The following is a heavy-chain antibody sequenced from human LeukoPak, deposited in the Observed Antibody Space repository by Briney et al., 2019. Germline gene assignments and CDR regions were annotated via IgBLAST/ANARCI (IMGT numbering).Heavy chain of an antibody. CDR2: ISSSGSTI. Sequence: GGSLRLSCAASGFTFSDYYMSWIRQAPGKGLEWVSYISSSGSTIYYADSVKGRFTISRGNAKNSLYLQMNSLRAEDTAVYYCVRDRSIAVAGTPFDYWGQGSLVTVSS. J-gene: IGHJ4*02. CDR1: GFTFSDYY. D-gene: IGHD6-19*01. V-gene: IGHV3-11*01. CDR3: VRDRSIAVAGTPFDY.